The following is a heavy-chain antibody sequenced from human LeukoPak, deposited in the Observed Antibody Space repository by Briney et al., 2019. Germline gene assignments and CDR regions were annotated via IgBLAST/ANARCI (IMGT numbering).Heavy chain of an antibody. Sequence: GGSLRLSCAASGFTISSSQMHWVRQAPGKGLVWVSRINSDGSTTSYADSVMGRFTISRDNAKNTLYLQMNSLRAEDTAVYYCARVIYSGWEGELSDWGQGTLVTVSS. D-gene: IGHD6-19*01. V-gene: IGHV3-74*01. CDR2: INSDGSTT. J-gene: IGHJ4*02. CDR1: GFTISSSQ. CDR3: ARVIYSGWEGELSD.